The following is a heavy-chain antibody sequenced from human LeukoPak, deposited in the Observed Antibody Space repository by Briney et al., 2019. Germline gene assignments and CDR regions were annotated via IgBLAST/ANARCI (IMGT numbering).Heavy chain of an antibody. CDR1: GGSFSGYY. V-gene: IGHV4-34*01. CDR2: INHSGST. D-gene: IGHD2-21*02. J-gene: IGHJ4*02. Sequence: ETLSLTCAVYGGSFSGYYWSWIRQPPGKGLVWIGEINHSGSTNYNPSLKSRVTISVDTSKNQFSLKLSSVTAADTAVYYCARAVIVVVTAGGFDYWGQGTLVTVSS. CDR3: ARAVIVVVTAGGFDY.